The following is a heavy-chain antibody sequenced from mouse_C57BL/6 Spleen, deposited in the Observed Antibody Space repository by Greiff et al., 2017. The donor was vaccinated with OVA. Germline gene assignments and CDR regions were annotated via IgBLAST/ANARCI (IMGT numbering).Heavy chain of an antibody. CDR2: IYPRSGNT. Sequence: VKLVESGAELARPGASVKLSCKASGYTFTSYGISWVKQRTGQGLEWIGEIYPRSGNTYYNEKFTGKANLTADKSSSTAYMELRSLTSEDSAVYFCARSEITTVVGEFAYWGQGTLVTVSA. CDR3: ARSEITTVVGEFAY. V-gene: IGHV1-81*01. CDR1: GYTFTSYG. D-gene: IGHD1-1*01. J-gene: IGHJ3*01.